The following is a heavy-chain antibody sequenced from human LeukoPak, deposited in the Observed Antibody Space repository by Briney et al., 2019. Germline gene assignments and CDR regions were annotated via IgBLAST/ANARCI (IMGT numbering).Heavy chain of an antibody. CDR3: ASGGGA. CDR1: GFTSSGYA. CDR2: IGSDNKP. Sequence: GRALRLSCEASGFTSSGYAVKWVREAPGKGLEWVSSIGSDNKPHYSESVKGRFAISRDNSKKTLYLQMNSMRAADTAIYYCASGGGAWGHGTLVIVSS. J-gene: IGHJ4*01. D-gene: IGHD1-26*01. V-gene: IGHV3-23*05.